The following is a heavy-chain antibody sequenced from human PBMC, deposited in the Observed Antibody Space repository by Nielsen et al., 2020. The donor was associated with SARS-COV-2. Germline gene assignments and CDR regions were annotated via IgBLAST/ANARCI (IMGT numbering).Heavy chain of an antibody. J-gene: IGHJ4*02. CDR3: AKDVRIVVVTAIPDY. V-gene: IGHV3-30*18. CDR2: ISYDGSNK. CDR1: GFTFSSYG. Sequence: GGSLRLSCAASGFTFSSYGMHWVRQAPGKGLEWVAVISYDGSNKYYADSVKGRFTISRDNSKNTLYLQMNSLRAEDTAVYYCAKDVRIVVVTAIPDYWGQGTLVTVPS. D-gene: IGHD2-21*02.